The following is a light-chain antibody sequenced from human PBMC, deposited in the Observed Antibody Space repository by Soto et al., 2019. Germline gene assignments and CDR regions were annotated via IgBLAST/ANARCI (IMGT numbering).Light chain of an antibody. CDR3: QQYSFLPRT. CDR2: GAS. J-gene: IGKJ1*01. CDR1: QSVSSN. V-gene: IGKV3-20*01. Sequence: EIVLTQSPCTLSLSPGERATLSCGASQSVSSNLAWYQQKPGQAPRLLIYGASTRATGIPDRFGGSGSGTDFTLTISRLEPEDFAVYYCQQYSFLPRTFGQGTKV.